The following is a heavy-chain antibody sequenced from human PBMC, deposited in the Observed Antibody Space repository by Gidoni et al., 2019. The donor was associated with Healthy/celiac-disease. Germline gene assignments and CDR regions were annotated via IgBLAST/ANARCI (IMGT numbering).Heavy chain of an antibody. Sequence: EVQLVESGGGLVQPGRSLRRSCAASGFTFDDYAMHWVRQAPGKGLEWVSGISWNSGSIGYADSVKGRFTISRDNAKNSLYLQMNSLRAEDTALYYCAKGLAVTTFGWFDPWGQGTLVTVSS. CDR1: GFTFDDYA. CDR2: ISWNSGSI. J-gene: IGHJ5*02. CDR3: AKGLAVTTFGWFDP. V-gene: IGHV3-9*01. D-gene: IGHD3-16*01.